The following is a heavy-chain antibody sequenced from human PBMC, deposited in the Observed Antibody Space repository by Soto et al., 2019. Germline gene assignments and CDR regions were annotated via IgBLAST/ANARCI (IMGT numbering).Heavy chain of an antibody. CDR2: IIPICGTA. CDR1: GGTFSSYA. D-gene: IGHD2-2*01. CDR3: ARAMGYCSSTSCYALDY. Sequence: QVQLVQSGAEVKKPGSSVKVSCKASGGTFSSYAISWVRQAPGQGLEWMGGIIPICGTANYAQKFQGRVTITADESTSTAYMELSSLRSEDTAVYYCARAMGYCSSTSCYALDYWGQGTLVTVSS. J-gene: IGHJ4*02. V-gene: IGHV1-69*01.